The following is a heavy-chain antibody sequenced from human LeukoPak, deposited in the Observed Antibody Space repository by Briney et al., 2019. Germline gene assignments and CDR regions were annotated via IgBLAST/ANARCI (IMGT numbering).Heavy chain of an antibody. J-gene: IGHJ5*02. CDR2: INPNSGGT. Sequence: ASVKVSCKASGYTFTGYYMHWVRQAPGQGLEWMGWINPNSGGTNCAQKLQGRVTMTRDTSISTAYMELSRLRSDDTAVYYCARDPGIVVVPAASVWFDPWGQGTLVTVSS. CDR3: ARDPGIVVVPAASVWFDP. D-gene: IGHD2-2*01. V-gene: IGHV1-2*02. CDR1: GYTFTGYY.